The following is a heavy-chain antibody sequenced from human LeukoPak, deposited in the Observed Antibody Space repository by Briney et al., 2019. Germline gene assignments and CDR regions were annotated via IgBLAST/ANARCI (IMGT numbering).Heavy chain of an antibody. Sequence: SETLSLTCAVYGGSFSGFYWSWIRQPPGKGLEWIGEINHSGTTNYSPSLKSRVTISVDTSKNQCSLKLSSVTAADTAVYYFARGLAYHYDSSEDAFDIWGQGTMVTVSS. CDR1: GGSFSGFY. CDR3: ARGLAYHYDSSEDAFDI. V-gene: IGHV4-34*01. CDR2: INHSGTT. D-gene: IGHD3-22*01. J-gene: IGHJ3*02.